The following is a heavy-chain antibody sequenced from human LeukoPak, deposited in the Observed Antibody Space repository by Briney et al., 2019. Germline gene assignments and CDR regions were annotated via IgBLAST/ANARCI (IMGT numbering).Heavy chain of an antibody. D-gene: IGHD3-22*01. CDR2: INHSGST. Sequence: PSETLSLTCAVYGGSFSGYYWSWIRQPPGKGLEWIGEINHSGSTNYNPSLKSRVTISVDTSKNQFSLKLSSVTAADTAVYYCARDGDLSGLLLQNELDYWGQGTLVTVSS. CDR3: ARDGDLSGLLLQNELDY. CDR1: GGSFSGYY. V-gene: IGHV4-34*01. J-gene: IGHJ4*02.